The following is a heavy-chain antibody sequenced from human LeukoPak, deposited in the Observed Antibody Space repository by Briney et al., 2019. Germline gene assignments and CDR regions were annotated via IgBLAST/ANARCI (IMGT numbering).Heavy chain of an antibody. CDR1: GYTFTNYA. CDR3: ARDMKRSRARWENLGFDP. J-gene: IGHJ5*02. CDR2: INGGTGNT. Sequence: GASVRVSCKASGYTFTNYAMHWVRQAPGQRLEWMGWINGGTGNTKYSQEFQGRVTITRDTSASTAYMEVSSLRSDDTAVYYCARDMKRSRARWENLGFDPWGQGTLVTVSS. V-gene: IGHV1-3*01. D-gene: IGHD1-26*01.